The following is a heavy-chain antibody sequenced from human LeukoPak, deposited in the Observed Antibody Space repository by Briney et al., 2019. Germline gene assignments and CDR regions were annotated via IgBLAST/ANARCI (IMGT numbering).Heavy chain of an antibody. J-gene: IGHJ4*02. Sequence: EASVTVSFKASGGTFNNYAISWVRQAPGQGLEWMGGIIPIFGTANYAQKFQGRVTITADELTSTAYMELSSLRSEDTAVYYCARSPPSGYGTPWYFDYRGQGTLVTVSS. CDR3: ARSPPSGYGTPWYFDY. CDR1: GGTFNNYA. D-gene: IGHD5-18*01. V-gene: IGHV1-69*13. CDR2: IIPIFGTA.